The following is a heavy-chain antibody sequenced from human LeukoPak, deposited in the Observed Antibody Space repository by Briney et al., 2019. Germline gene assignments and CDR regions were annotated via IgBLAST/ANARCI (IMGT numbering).Heavy chain of an antibody. J-gene: IGHJ4*02. Sequence: GGSLRLSCAASGFTFSSYGMHWVRQAPGKGLEWVAFIRYDGSNKYYADSVKGRFTISRDNPKNTLYLQMNSLRAEDTAVYYCAKDFGFPPPNYYFDYWGQGTLVTVSS. CDR3: AKDFGFPPPNYYFDY. V-gene: IGHV3-30*02. D-gene: IGHD3-3*01. CDR2: IRYDGSNK. CDR1: GFTFSSYG.